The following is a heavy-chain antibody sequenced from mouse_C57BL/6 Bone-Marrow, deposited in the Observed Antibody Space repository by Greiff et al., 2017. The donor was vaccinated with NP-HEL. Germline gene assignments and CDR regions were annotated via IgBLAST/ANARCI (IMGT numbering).Heavy chain of an antibody. CDR1: GYTFTSYW. V-gene: IGHV1-9*01. J-gene: IGHJ3*01. D-gene: IGHD1-1*01. CDR3: ARSGTTVVATRTWFAY. CDR2: ILPGSGST. Sequence: QVQLQQPGAELVKPGASVKMSCKASGYTFTSYWITWVKQRPGHGLEWIGEILPGSGSTNYNEKFKGKATFTADTSSNTAYMQLSSLTTEDSAIYYCARSGTTVVATRTWFAYWGQGTLVTVSA.